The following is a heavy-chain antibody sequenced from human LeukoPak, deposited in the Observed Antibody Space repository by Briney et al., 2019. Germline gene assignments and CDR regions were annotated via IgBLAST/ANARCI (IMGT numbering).Heavy chain of an antibody. CDR3: ARDGGVAAAGSFDY. J-gene: IGHJ4*02. Sequence: PGGSLRLSCAASGFTFDDYGMSWVRQAPGKGLEWGSGINWNGGSTGYADSVKGRFTISRDNAKNSLYLQMDSLRAEDTALYHCARDGGVAAAGSFDYWGQGTLVTVSS. CDR2: INWNGGST. CDR1: GFTFDDYG. V-gene: IGHV3-20*01. D-gene: IGHD6-13*01.